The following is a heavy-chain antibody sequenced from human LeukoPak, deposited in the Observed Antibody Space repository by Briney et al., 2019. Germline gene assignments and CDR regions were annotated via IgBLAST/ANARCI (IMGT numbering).Heavy chain of an antibody. CDR2: ISPDGSSG. V-gene: IGHV3-74*01. Sequence: GGSLRLSCAASGFTFSSYWMHWVRQAPGKGLVWVSRISPDGSSGDYADSAKGRFTISRDNAKNTLYLQMNSLRAEDTALYHCVRAGSGGTYGYFDSWGQGTLVSVSS. CDR3: VRAGSGGTYGYFDS. D-gene: IGHD5-18*01. J-gene: IGHJ4*02. CDR1: GFTFSSYW.